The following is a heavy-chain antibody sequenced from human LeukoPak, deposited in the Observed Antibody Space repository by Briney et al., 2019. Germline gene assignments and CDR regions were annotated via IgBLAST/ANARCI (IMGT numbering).Heavy chain of an antibody. Sequence: PGGSLRLSCAAAGLTFSTNSMNWVRQAPGKGLEWVSAISGSGGNTYYADSVKGRFTISGDNSKNTLFLQMNSLRAEDTAVYYCAKEAQGCSITSCYFDSWGQGTLVTVSS. CDR3: AKEAQGCSITSCYFDS. J-gene: IGHJ4*02. V-gene: IGHV3-23*01. CDR2: ISGSGGNT. D-gene: IGHD2-2*01. CDR1: GLTFSTNS.